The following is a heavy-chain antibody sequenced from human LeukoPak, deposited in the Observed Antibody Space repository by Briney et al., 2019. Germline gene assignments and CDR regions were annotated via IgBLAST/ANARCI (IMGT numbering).Heavy chain of an antibody. J-gene: IGHJ4*02. CDR2: ISGDGGST. CDR3: AKIRGYCSGGNCYHDY. CDR1: GFTFDDYA. V-gene: IGHV3-43*02. D-gene: IGHD2-15*01. Sequence: GGSLRLSCAASGFTFDDYAMHWVRQAPGKGLEWVSLISGDGGSTYYADSVKGRFTISRDNAKNSLYLQMNSLRAEDTAAYYCAKIRGYCSGGNCYHDYWGQGTLVTVSS.